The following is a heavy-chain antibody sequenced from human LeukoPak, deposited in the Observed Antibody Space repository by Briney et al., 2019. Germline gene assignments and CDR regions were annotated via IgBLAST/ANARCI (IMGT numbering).Heavy chain of an antibody. CDR3: ARLVGVGATGGRFDP. Sequence: SETLSLTCTVSGGSISSYYWSWIRQPPGKGLGWIGYIYYSGSTNYNPSLKSRVTISVDTSKNQSSLKLSSVTAADTAVYYCARLVGVGATGGRFDPWGQGTLVTVSS. D-gene: IGHD1-26*01. CDR2: IYYSGST. CDR1: GGSISSYY. V-gene: IGHV4-59*08. J-gene: IGHJ5*02.